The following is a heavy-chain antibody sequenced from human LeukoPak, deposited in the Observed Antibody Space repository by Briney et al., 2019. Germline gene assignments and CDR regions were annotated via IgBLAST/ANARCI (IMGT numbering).Heavy chain of an antibody. CDR1: GYTFTTYG. Sequence: ASVKVSCKASGYTFTTYGISWVRQAPGQGLEWIGWISTLNGNTHYAQKFQGRVIMTTDTSTSTACMELRSLRSDDTAVYYCARDIEYDILTGYYHFDYWGQGTLVTVSS. CDR2: ISTLNGNT. V-gene: IGHV1-18*01. D-gene: IGHD3-9*01. CDR3: ARDIEYDILTGYYHFDY. J-gene: IGHJ4*02.